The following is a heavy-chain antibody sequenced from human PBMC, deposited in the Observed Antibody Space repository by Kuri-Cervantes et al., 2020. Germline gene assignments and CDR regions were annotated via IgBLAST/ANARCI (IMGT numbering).Heavy chain of an antibody. V-gene: IGHV1-2*02. Sequence: ASVKVSCKASGYTFTGYYMHWVRQAPGQGLEWMGWINPNSGGTNYAQKFQGRVTMTRDTSISTAYMELSRLRSNDTAVYYCARLGLNMVRGVILYFQHWGHGTLVTVSS. D-gene: IGHD3-10*01. CDR1: GYTFTGYY. CDR3: ARLGLNMVRGVILYFQH. J-gene: IGHJ1*01. CDR2: INPNSGGT.